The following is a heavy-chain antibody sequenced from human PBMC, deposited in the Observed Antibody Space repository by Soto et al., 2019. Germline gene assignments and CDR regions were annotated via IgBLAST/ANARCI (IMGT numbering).Heavy chain of an antibody. V-gene: IGHV4-38-2*01. J-gene: IGHJ5*02. Sequence: PSETLSLTCAVSDYSISSGYYWGWIRQTPGKGLEWIGSIYHTGSTFLNPSLRTRVTMSVDTSKNNFSLRLESVTAADTAIYYCARVWMVVVTTAVGVKWFDPWGPGTLVTVYS. CDR1: DYSISSGYY. CDR2: IYHTGST. D-gene: IGHD2-21*02. CDR3: ARVWMVVVTTAVGVKWFDP.